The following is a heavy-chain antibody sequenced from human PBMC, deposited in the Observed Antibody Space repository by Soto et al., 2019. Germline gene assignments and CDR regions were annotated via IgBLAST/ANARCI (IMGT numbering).Heavy chain of an antibody. D-gene: IGHD6-6*01. J-gene: IGHJ6*02. Sequence: PSETLSLTCTVSGGSISSSSYYWGWIRQPPGKGLEWIGSIYYSGSTYYNPSLKSRVTISVDTSKNQFSLRLSSVTAADTAVYCCESIGDSRSSTFHTYGMDVWGPGRTVSV. CDR3: ESIGDSRSSTFHTYGMDV. CDR1: GGSISSSSYY. V-gene: IGHV4-39*01. CDR2: IYYSGST.